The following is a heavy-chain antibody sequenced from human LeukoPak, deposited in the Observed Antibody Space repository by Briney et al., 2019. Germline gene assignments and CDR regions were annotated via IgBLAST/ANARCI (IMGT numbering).Heavy chain of an antibody. D-gene: IGHD5-12*01. CDR3: ARGRGYRDYDRPLDY. CDR1: GFPFSNYA. J-gene: IGHJ4*02. V-gene: IGHV3-23*01. CDR2: ISGSGGST. Sequence: GGSLKLSCAASGFPFSNYAMTWVRQAPGKGLEWVSTISGSGGSTYYADSVKGRFTISRDNSKNTLYLQLNSLRAEDTAVYYCARGRGYRDYDRPLDYWGQGTLGTVSS.